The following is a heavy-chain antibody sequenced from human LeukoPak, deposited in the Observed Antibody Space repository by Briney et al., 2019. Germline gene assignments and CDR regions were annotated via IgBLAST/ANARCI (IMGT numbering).Heavy chain of an antibody. CDR3: TTGWIAAAGGAY. Sequence: GGSLRLSCAASGFTFSNAWVSWVRQAPGKGLEWVGRIKSKTDGGTTDYAAPVKGRFTISRDDSKNTLYLQMNSLKTEDTAVYYCTTGWIAAAGGAYWGQGTLVTVSS. J-gene: IGHJ4*02. CDR2: IKSKTDGGTT. CDR1: GFTFSNAW. V-gene: IGHV3-15*01. D-gene: IGHD6-13*01.